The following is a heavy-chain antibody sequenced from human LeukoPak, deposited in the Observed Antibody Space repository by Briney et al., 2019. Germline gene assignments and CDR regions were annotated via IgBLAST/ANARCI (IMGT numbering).Heavy chain of an antibody. CDR1: GYTLSGYY. CDR3: ARIGYNHHLDY. CDR2: INLNSGGT. D-gene: IGHD5-24*01. Sequence: ASVKVSCKASGYTLSGYYIHWVRQAPGQGLEWMGWINLNSGGTNYAQTFQGRVTMTRDTSITTAYLELSRLRSDDTAVYYCARIGYNHHLDYWGQGTLVTVSS. J-gene: IGHJ4*02. V-gene: IGHV1-2*02.